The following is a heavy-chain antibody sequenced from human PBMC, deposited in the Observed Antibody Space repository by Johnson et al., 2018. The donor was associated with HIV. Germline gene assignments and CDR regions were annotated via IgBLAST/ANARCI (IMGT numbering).Heavy chain of an antibody. CDR3: ARARARVTFDI. V-gene: IGHV3-66*01. Sequence: VQLVESGGGLVQPGGSLRLSCAASGFTVSSNYMSWVRQAPGKGLGWVSVIYSGGSTYSADSVKGRFTISRDNSKNTLYLQMNSLRAEDTAVYYCARARARVTFDIWGQGTMVIVSS. CDR2: IYSGGST. D-gene: IGHD2-21*01. J-gene: IGHJ3*02. CDR1: GFTVSSNY.